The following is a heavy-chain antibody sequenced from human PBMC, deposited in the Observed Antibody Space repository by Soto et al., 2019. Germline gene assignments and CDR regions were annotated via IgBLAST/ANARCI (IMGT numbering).Heavy chain of an antibody. CDR1: GVTFSSFA. Sequence: PGGALSLSCAASGVTFSSFAISWVRQAPGKGLEWVSAISGSGGSTYYADSVTGRFTISRDNSKNTLYLQMTSLRAEDTAVYYCAYHYGMDVWGQGTTVTVSS. CDR3: AYHYGMDV. CDR2: ISGSGGST. J-gene: IGHJ6*02. V-gene: IGHV3-23*01.